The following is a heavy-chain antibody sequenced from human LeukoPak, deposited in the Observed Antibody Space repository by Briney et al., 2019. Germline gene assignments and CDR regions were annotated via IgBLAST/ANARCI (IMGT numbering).Heavy chain of an antibody. J-gene: IGHJ4*02. CDR2: ISGSGGST. Sequence: GGSLRLSCAASGFTFSSYAMSWVRQAPGKGLEWVSAISGSGGSTYYADSVKGRFTISRDNSKNTLYLQMNSLRAEDTAMYYCATNSGSPGGYWGQGTLVTVSS. D-gene: IGHD1-26*01. V-gene: IGHV3-23*01. CDR1: GFTFSSYA. CDR3: ATNSGSPGGY.